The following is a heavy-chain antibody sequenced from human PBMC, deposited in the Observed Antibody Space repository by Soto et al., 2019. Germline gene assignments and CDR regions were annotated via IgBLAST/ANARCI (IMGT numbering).Heavy chain of an antibody. J-gene: IGHJ3*02. CDR1: GFTFSSYS. CDR3: ARVQSGGELERRGLEAFDI. Sequence: EVQLVESGGGLVKPGGSLRLSCAASGFTFSSYSMNWVRQAPGKGLEWVSSISSSSSYIYYADSVKGRFTISRDNAKNSLYLQMNSLRAEDTAVYYCARVQSGGELERRGLEAFDIWGQGTMVTVSS. CDR2: ISSSSSYI. D-gene: IGHD1-1*01. V-gene: IGHV3-21*01.